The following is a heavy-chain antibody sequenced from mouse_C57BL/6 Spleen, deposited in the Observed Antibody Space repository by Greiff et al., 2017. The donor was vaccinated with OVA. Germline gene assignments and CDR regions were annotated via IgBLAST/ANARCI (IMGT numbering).Heavy chain of an antibody. CDR1: GYTFTSSW. CDR2: IDPSDSYT. J-gene: IGHJ2*01. Sequence: QVQLQQPGAELVNPGASLPLSFPASGYTFTSSWMQWVKQRPGQGLEWIGEIDPSDSYTNYNQKFKGKATLTVDTSSSTAYMQLSSLTSEDSAVYYCARSRGDDYDGGKDYWGQGTTLTVSS. D-gene: IGHD2-4*01. CDR3: ARSRGDDYDGGKDY. V-gene: IGHV1-50*01.